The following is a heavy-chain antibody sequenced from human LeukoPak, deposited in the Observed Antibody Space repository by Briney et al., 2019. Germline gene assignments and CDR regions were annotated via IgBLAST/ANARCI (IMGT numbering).Heavy chain of an antibody. CDR3: ARDPGGWIFDY. Sequence: GGSLRLSCAASGFTFSSYAMHWVRQAPGKGLEWVAVISYDGSNKYYADSVKGRFTISRDNSKNTLYLQMNSLRAEDTAVYYCARDPGGWIFDYWGQGTLVTVSS. V-gene: IGHV3-30-3*01. CDR1: GFTFSSYA. D-gene: IGHD6-19*01. CDR2: ISYDGSNK. J-gene: IGHJ4*02.